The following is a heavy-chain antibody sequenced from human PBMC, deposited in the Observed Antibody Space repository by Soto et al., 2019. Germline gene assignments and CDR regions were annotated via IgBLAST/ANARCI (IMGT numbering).Heavy chain of an antibody. J-gene: IGHJ4*02. CDR3: ARVGCTNGVCTYYFDY. CDR2: INPNSGGT. CDR1: GYTFTGYY. Sequence: ASVKVSCKASGYTFTGYYMHWVRQAPGQGLEWMGWINPNSGGTNYAQKFQGWVTMTRDTSISTAYMELSRLRSDDTAVYYCARVGCTNGVCTYYFDYWGQGTLVTVSS. D-gene: IGHD2-8*01. V-gene: IGHV1-2*04.